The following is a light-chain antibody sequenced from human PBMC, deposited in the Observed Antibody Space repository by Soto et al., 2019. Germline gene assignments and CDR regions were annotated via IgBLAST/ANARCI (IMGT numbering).Light chain of an antibody. V-gene: IGKV3-11*01. CDR3: QQRYNWPLT. Sequence: EIVLTQSPATLSLSPGERATLSCRASQSVGSSLAWYQHKPGQAPWLLIYDASYRASGIPARFSGSGSGTDFTLTISSLEPEDFAVYYCQQRYNWPLTFGGGTKVEIK. CDR2: DAS. J-gene: IGKJ4*01. CDR1: QSVGSS.